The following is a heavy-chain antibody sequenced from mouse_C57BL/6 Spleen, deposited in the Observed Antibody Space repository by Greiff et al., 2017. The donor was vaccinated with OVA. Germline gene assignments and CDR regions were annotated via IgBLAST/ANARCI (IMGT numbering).Heavy chain of an antibody. CDR1: GFTFSDYY. CDR3: ARHRRWDWAMDD. CDR2: ISNGGGST. D-gene: IGHD4-1*01. V-gene: IGHV5-12*01. J-gene: IGHJ4*01. Sequence: EVQLVESGGGLVQPGGSLKLSCAASGFTFSDYYMYWVRQTPEQRLEWVAYISNGGGSTYYPDTVKGRFTISRDNAKNTLYLQLSRLTSEDTAMYYCARHRRWDWAMDDWGQGTSVTVSS.